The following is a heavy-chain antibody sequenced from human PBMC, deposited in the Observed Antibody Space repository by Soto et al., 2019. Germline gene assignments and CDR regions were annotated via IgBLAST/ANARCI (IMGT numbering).Heavy chain of an antibody. CDR2: IYWDDDK. CDR3: ARVKDLYLYFDY. CDR1: GFSLTTNEVG. D-gene: IGHD3-16*02. Sequence: KESGPTLVKPTQTLTLTCTFSGFSLTTNEVGVGWIRQTPGKALEWLAMIYWDDDKRYSPPLRSRLTVTKDTSKNQVVLTMTNMDAEDAGTYYCARVKDLYLYFDYWGQGSRVTVSS. J-gene: IGHJ4*02. V-gene: IGHV2-5*02.